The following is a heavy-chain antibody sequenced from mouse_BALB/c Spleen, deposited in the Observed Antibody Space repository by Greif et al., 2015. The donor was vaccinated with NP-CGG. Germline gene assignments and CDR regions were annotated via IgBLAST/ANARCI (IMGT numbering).Heavy chain of an antibody. CDR1: GFTFSSYY. D-gene: IGHD2-2*01. CDR2: INSNGGST. CDR3: ARGGLRAAMDY. V-gene: IGHV5-6-2*01. Sequence: EVMLVESGGGLVKLGGSLKLSCAASGFTFSSYYMSWVRQTPEKRLELVAAINSNGGSTYYPDTVKGRFTISRDNAKNTLYLQMSSLKSEDTALYYCARGGLRAAMDYWGQGTSVTVSS. J-gene: IGHJ4*01.